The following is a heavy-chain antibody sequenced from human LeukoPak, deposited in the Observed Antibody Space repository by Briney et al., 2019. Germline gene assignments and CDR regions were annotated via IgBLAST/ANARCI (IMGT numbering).Heavy chain of an antibody. J-gene: IGHJ4*02. CDR1: GFTFSSYS. Sequence: PGGSLRLSCAASGFTFSSYSMNWVRQAPGKGLEWVSSISSSSSYIYYADSVKGRFTISRDNAKNSLYLQMNSLRAEDTAVYYCARDPPIDGGGTAVTHLDYWGQGTLVTVSS. CDR3: ARDPPIDGGGTAVTHLDY. V-gene: IGHV3-21*01. CDR2: ISSSSSYI. D-gene: IGHD4-17*01.